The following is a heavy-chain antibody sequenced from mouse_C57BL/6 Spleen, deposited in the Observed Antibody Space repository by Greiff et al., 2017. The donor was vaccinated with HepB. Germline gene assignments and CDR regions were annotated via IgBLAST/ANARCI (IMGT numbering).Heavy chain of an antibody. D-gene: IGHD1-1*01. CDR1: GFNIKDYY. V-gene: IGHV14-1*01. J-gene: IGHJ3*01. Sequence: DVKLQESGAELVRPGASVKLSCTASGFNIKDYYMHWVKQRPEQGLEWIGRIDPEDGDTEYAPKFQGKATMTADTSSNTAYLQLSSLTSEDTAVYYCTTGYYGSSPWFAYWGQGTLVTVSA. CDR2: IDPEDGDT. CDR3: TTGYYGSSPWFAY.